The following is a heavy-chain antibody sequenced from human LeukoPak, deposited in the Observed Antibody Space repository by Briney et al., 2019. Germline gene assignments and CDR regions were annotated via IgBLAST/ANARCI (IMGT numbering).Heavy chain of an antibody. J-gene: IGHJ6*03. CDR3: ARGDYYYYMDV. Sequence: PGGSLRLSCAASGFTFSSYAMSWVRQAPGKGLEWVAVISYDGSNKYYADSVKGRFTISRDNSKNTLYLQMNSLRAEDTAVYYCARGDYYYYMDVWGKGTTVTVSS. CDR2: ISYDGSNK. V-gene: IGHV3-30*03. CDR1: GFTFSSYA. D-gene: IGHD3-16*01.